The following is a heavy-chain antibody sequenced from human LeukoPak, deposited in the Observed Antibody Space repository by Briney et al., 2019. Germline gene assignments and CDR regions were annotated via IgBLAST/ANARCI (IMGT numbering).Heavy chain of an antibody. CDR3: AREGSGYDYYYYGMDV. D-gene: IGHD5-12*01. V-gene: IGHV1-69*05. CDR1: GGTFSSYA. Sequence: SVKLSCKASGGTFSSYAMSWVRQAPGKGLEWMGGIIPILGTTNYAQTVQGRVTITTDKSTSTAYMELSSLRSEDTAVYYCAREGSGYDYYYYGMDVWGKGTTVTVSS. CDR2: IIPILGTT. J-gene: IGHJ6*04.